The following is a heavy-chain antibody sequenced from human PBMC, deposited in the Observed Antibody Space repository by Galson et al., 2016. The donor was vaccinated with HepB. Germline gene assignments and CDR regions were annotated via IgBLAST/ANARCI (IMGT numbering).Heavy chain of an antibody. CDR3: ARGSPYWTGYYFFGS. J-gene: IGHJ4*02. Sequence: SLRLSCAASGFTFSNYDMHWVRQVTGRGLEWISAVGTTGDTHYPDSVKGRFTISRENAKNSFYLQMDSLRAGDTAVYYCARGSPYWTGYYFFGSWGQGALVTVSS. CDR2: VGTTGDT. D-gene: IGHD3/OR15-3a*01. V-gene: IGHV3-13*01. CDR1: GFTFSNYD.